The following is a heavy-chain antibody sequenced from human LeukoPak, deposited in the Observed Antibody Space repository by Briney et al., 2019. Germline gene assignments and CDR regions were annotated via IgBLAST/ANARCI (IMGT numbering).Heavy chain of an antibody. CDR2: INAGNGNT. V-gene: IGHV1-3*01. J-gene: IGHJ3*02. D-gene: IGHD3-10*01. CDR3: ARVRGFSYAFDI. Sequence: ASVKVSCKASGYTFTSYAMHWVRQAPGQRLEWMGWINAGNGNTKYSQKFQGRVTITRDTSASTAYMELSSLRSEDTAVYYCARVRGFSYAFDIWGQGTMVTVSS. CDR1: GYTFTSYA.